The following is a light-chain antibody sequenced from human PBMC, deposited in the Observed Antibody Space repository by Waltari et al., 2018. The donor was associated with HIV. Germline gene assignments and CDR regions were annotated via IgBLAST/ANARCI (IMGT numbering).Light chain of an antibody. Sequence: QLILTQSPSASASLGASVKLTCTLNSGPSSYAIVRHQHQPEKGPRYLMTVDGDGSHNQGDGIPNRFSGSSSGAERYRTISSRQSEDEAVYYCQTWDTGPWVFGGGTKLTVL. CDR2: VDGDGSH. J-gene: IGLJ3*02. CDR1: SGPSSYA. V-gene: IGLV4-69*01. CDR3: QTWDTGPWV.